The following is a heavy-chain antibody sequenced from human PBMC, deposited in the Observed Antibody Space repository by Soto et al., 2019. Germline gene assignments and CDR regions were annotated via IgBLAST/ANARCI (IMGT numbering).Heavy chain of an antibody. D-gene: IGHD6-6*01. CDR3: ARHLGIAARRGIDY. J-gene: IGHJ4*02. CDR1: GGSISSSSYY. CDR2: IYYSGST. V-gene: IGHV4-39*01. Sequence: SETLSLTCTVSGGSISSSSYYWGWIRQPPGKGLEWIGSIYYSGSTYYNPSLKSRVTISVDTSKNQFSLKLTSVTAADTAVYYCARHLGIAARRGIDYWGQGTLVTVSS.